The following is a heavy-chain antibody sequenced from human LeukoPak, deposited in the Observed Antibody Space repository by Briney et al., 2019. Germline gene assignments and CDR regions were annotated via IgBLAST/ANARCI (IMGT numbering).Heavy chain of an antibody. CDR2: ISYDGSNK. Sequence: GGSLRLSCAASGFTFSSYAMHWVRQAPGKGLEWVAVISYDGSNKYYADSVKGRFTISRDNSKNTLYLQMNSLRAEDTAVYYCARDGGGQWLDYYFDYWGQGTLVTVSS. V-gene: IGHV3-30-3*01. D-gene: IGHD6-19*01. CDR1: GFTFSSYA. J-gene: IGHJ4*02. CDR3: ARDGGGQWLDYYFDY.